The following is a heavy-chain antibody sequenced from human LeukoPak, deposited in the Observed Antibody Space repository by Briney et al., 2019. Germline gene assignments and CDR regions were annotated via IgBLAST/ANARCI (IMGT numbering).Heavy chain of an antibody. Sequence: SGGSLRLSCAASGFTFSSYGMHWVRQAPGKGLEWVAVISSDGSNAYYADSVKGRFTMSRDNSKNTLFLQMNSLGAEDTAVYYCAKDLSGRKGPFDYWGQGTLVTVSS. CDR1: GFTFSSYG. CDR3: AKDLSGRKGPFDY. V-gene: IGHV3-30*18. J-gene: IGHJ4*02. CDR2: ISSDGSNA. D-gene: IGHD3-10*01.